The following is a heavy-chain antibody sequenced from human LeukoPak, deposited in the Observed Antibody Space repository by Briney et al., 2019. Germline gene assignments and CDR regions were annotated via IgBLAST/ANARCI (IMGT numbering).Heavy chain of an antibody. CDR2: ISNSGTMI. V-gene: IGHV3-11*01. Sequence: KPGGSLRLSCAASGFTFSDYYMSWIRQAPGKGLEWISYISNSGTMIYYRDSVKGRFTVSRDNAQNSLYLQMNSLRAEDTALYYCAGGVQGAGPFDYWGQGSLVTVSS. J-gene: IGHJ4*02. CDR1: GFTFSDYY. D-gene: IGHD3-16*01. CDR3: AGGVQGAGPFDY.